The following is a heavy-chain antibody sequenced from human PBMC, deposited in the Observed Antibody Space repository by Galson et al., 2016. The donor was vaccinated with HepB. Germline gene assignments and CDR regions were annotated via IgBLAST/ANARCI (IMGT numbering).Heavy chain of an antibody. D-gene: IGHD2-2*01. CDR3: ARSFAFCSRPRCYVDAENVYFYALDV. CDR2: ISPDNGNR. J-gene: IGHJ6*02. V-gene: IGHV1-18*04. Sequence: SVKVSCKASGSPFTDSPISWVRQAPGQGLQWVGWISPDNGNRNYAQKFQGRVTMTTDTSMSTAYMELRSLRSDDTAVYYCARSFAFCSRPRCYVDAENVYFYALDVWGQGTTVTVSS. CDR1: GSPFTDSP.